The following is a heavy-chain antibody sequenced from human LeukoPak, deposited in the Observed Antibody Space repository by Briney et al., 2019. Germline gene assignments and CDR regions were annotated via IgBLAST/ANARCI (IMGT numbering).Heavy chain of an antibody. CDR2: ISGSGGST. CDR1: GFTFSSYA. V-gene: IGHV3-23*01. Sequence: GGSLGLSCAASGFTFSSYAMSWVRQAPGKGLEWVSAISGSGGSTYYADSVKGRFTISRDNSKNTLYLQMNSLRAEDTAVYYCAKTHSSSWYGAANWFDPWGQGTLVTVSS. J-gene: IGHJ5*02. D-gene: IGHD6-13*01. CDR3: AKTHSSSWYGAANWFDP.